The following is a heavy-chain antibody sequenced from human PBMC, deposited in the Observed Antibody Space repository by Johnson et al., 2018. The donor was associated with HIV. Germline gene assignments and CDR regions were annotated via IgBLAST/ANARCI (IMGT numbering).Heavy chain of an antibody. CDR3: ARDHEMATIGDAFDI. CDR2: IKQDGSEK. V-gene: IGHV3-7*01. CDR1: GFTFSSYA. J-gene: IGHJ3*02. D-gene: IGHD5-24*01. Sequence: VQLVESGGGLVQPGGSLRLSCAASGFTFSSYAMSWVRQAPGKGLEWVANIKQDGSEKYYVDSLKGRFTISRDNAKNSLYLQMNSLRAEDTAVYYCARDHEMATIGDAFDIWGQGTMVTVSS.